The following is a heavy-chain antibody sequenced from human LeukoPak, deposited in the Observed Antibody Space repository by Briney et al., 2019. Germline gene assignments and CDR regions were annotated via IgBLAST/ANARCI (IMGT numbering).Heavy chain of an antibody. J-gene: IGHJ3*02. D-gene: IGHD3-3*01. Sequence: GRSLILSCAAAGFTFDDYAMHWVREARGKGLEGVSGISWNSGSIDYADSVKGRFTISRDNPKNSLYLQMNSLRVEDAAVYYCVGERAMGTHVGGFDIWGQGPVVTVPS. CDR3: VGERAMGTHVGGFDI. V-gene: IGHV3-9*01. CDR2: ISWNSGSI. CDR1: GFTFDDYA.